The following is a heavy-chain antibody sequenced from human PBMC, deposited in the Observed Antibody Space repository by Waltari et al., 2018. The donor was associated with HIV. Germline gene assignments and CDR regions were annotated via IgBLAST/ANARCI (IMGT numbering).Heavy chain of an antibody. CDR1: GYAIRSGFY. CDR2: MFHSGSA. V-gene: IGHV4-38-2*02. CDR3: ARAQENSGGLAFQL. D-gene: IGHD2-15*01. Sequence: QVQLQESGPGLVRPSETLSLPCTVSGYAIRSGFYWAWLRRPRGKGLEWIGSMFHSGSAYYNPSLKSRVTMSIDGTKNRISLNLKSVTATDTALYYCARAQENSGGLAFQLWGLGTLVTVSS. J-gene: IGHJ1*01.